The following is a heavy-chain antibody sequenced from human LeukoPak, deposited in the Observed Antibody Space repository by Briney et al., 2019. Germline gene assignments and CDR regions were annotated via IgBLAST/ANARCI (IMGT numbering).Heavy chain of an antibody. CDR3: TRRHYGDYVVDN. CDR2: IRSKAHRYAT. J-gene: IGHJ4*02. Sequence: PGGSLKLSCATSGFTFNGSALHWVRQASGQGLEWVGRIRSKAHRYATAYAASVKGRFTVSRDDSKNMAYLQMNSLKTEDTAIYYCTRRHYGDYVVDNWGQGNLVTVSS. V-gene: IGHV3-73*01. D-gene: IGHD4-17*01. CDR1: GFTFNGSA.